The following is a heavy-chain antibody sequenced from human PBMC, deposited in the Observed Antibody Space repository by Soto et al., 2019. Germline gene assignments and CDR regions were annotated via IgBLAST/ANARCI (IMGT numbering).Heavy chain of an antibody. J-gene: IGHJ4*02. CDR1: GFSLSNARMG. V-gene: IGHV2-26*01. CDR3: ARSNYVDYVFRYFDY. Sequence: QVTLKESGPVLVKPTETLTLTCTVSGFSLSNARMGVSWIRQPPGKALEWLAHIFSNDEKSYSTSLKSRLTISKDTAKSQVVITMTNMDPVDTATYYCARSNYVDYVFRYFDYWGQGTLVTVSS. CDR2: IFSNDEK. D-gene: IGHD4-17*01.